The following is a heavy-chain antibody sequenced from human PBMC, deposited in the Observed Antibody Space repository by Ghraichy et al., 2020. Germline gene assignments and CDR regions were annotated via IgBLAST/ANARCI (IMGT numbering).Heavy chain of an antibody. V-gene: IGHV4-31*03. CDR1: GGSISSGGYY. D-gene: IGHD2-21*02. CDR2: IYYSGST. CDR3: ARGYCGGDCYSSNWFDP. Sequence: TLSLTCTVSGGSISSGGYYWSWIRQHPGKGLEWIGYIYYSGSTYYNPSLKSRVTISVDTSKNQFSLKLSSVTAADTAVYYCARGYCGGDCYSSNWFDPWGQGTLVTVSS. J-gene: IGHJ5*02.